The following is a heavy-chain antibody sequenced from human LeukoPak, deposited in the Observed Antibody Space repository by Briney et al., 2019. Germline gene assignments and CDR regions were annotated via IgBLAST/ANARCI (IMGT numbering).Heavy chain of an antibody. D-gene: IGHD4-17*01. CDR2: IGPTSSTI. CDR3: ARDIRYGDYAGWFDP. V-gene: IGHV3-48*04. Sequence: GWSLRLSCAASGFTFRDYSMNWVRQAPGKGPECVSYIGPTSSTIFYADSVKGRFTISRDNAKNSLYLQMNSLRAEDTAVYYCARDIRYGDYAGWFDPWGQGTLVTVSS. J-gene: IGHJ5*02. CDR1: GFTFRDYS.